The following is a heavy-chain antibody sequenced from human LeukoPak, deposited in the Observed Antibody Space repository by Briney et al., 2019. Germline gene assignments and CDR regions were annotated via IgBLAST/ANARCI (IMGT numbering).Heavy chain of an antibody. CDR1: GFTFSSYS. Sequence: GGSLRLSCAASGFTFSSYSMNWARQAPGKGLEWVSSITSSSSYINYPDSVKGRFTISRDNAKNSLYLQMNSLRAEDTAIYYCARSYGGNYQDFFDYWGQGTLVTVSS. CDR3: ARSYGGNYQDFFDY. V-gene: IGHV3-21*01. J-gene: IGHJ4*02. D-gene: IGHD4/OR15-4a*01. CDR2: ITSSSSYI.